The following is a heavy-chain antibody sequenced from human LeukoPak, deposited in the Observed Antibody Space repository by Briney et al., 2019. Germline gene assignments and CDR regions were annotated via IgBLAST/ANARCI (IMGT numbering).Heavy chain of an antibody. V-gene: IGHV3-48*01. D-gene: IGHD3-3*01. Sequence: PGGSLRLSCAASGFTFSIYSMNWVRQAPGKGLEWISYINSGGGNTYYADSVKGRFTISRDNAKNSLYLQMNSLRAEDTAVYYCTKEVRFQIDYWGQGTLVTVSA. CDR1: GFTFSIYS. CDR2: INSGGGNT. CDR3: TKEVRFQIDY. J-gene: IGHJ4*02.